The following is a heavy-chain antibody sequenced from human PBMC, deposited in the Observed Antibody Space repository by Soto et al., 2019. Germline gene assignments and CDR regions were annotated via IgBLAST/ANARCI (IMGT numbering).Heavy chain of an antibody. CDR2: IIPFLGIA. CDR1: GGTFSSYT. Sequence: VKVSCKASGGTFSSYTFSWVRQAPGQGLEWMGRIIPFLGIANYAQKFQGRVSITADKSTSTAYMELSSLRSEDTAMYYCARGGYCPTTSCYKNFDYWGQGTLVTVSS. J-gene: IGHJ4*02. D-gene: IGHD2-2*02. CDR3: ARGGYCPTTSCYKNFDY. V-gene: IGHV1-69*02.